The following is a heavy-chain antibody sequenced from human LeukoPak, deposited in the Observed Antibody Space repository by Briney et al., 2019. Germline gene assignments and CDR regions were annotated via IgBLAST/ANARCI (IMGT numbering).Heavy chain of an antibody. CDR2: IHYSGGT. V-gene: IGHV4-59*08. Sequence: SETLSLTCTVSGGSISSYYWSWIRQPPGEALEWIGYIHYSGGTNYNPSLKSRATMSVDTSKNQFSLKLSSVTAADTAVYYCARHEPKGDHQNAFDMWGQGTNVTVSS. J-gene: IGHJ3*02. D-gene: IGHD2-21*02. CDR1: GGSISSYY. CDR3: ARHEPKGDHQNAFDM.